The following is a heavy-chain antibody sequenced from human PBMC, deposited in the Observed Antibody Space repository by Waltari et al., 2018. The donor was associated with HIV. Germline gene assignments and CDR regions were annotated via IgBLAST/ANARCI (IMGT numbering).Heavy chain of an antibody. CDR3: ASPDTTMVHGHYYFYHMDV. D-gene: IGHD5-18*01. Sequence: EVQLVESGGGLVQPGGSLRLSCADSGFTVSSKYSSWVRQAPGKGLEWVSLIYTGGSTYYADSVKGRFTISRDNSKNTLYLQMNSLRAEDTAVYYCASPDTTMVHGHYYFYHMDVWGQGTTVTVSS. J-gene: IGHJ6*02. CDR2: IYTGGST. CDR1: GFTVSSKY. V-gene: IGHV3-66*01.